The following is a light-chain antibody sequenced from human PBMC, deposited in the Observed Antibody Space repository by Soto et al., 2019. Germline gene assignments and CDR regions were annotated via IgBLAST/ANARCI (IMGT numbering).Light chain of an antibody. CDR3: QQYGSSHWT. Sequence: PGERATLSGGASHSVTGSFLAWYRQKPGQAPRLVIYAAYNRATGVPDRFSGSGSGTDFTHTISRLEPKDFAEYYCQQYGSSHWTFGPGTKVDSK. CDR2: AAY. CDR1: HSVTGSF. J-gene: IGKJ1*01. V-gene: IGKV3-20*01.